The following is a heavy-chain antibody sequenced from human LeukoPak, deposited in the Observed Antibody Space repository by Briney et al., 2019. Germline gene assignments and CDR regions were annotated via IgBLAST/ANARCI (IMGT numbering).Heavy chain of an antibody. D-gene: IGHD2/OR15-2a*01. V-gene: IGHV4-59*01. CDR2: MYYSGSA. J-gene: IGHJ3*02. CDR3: ARSLKSNSRDAFDI. Sequence: PSETLSLTCTVSGDSISSYYWSWIRQPPGKGLEWIGQMYYSGSAKHNPSLKSRATTSVDTSKNQFSLKLSSVTAADTAVHYCARSLKSNSRDAFDIWGQGTMVTVSS. CDR1: GDSISSYY.